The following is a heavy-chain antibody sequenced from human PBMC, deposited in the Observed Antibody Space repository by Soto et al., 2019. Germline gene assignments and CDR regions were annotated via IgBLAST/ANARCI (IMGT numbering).Heavy chain of an antibody. Sequence: ASVKVSCKASGYTFTSYDINWVRQATGQGLEWMGWMNPNSGNTGYAQKFQGRVTMTRNTSISTAYMELSSLRSEDTAVYYCARGGLSPDFDSGVSYYYYYYMDVWGKGTTVTVSS. CDR2: MNPNSGNT. J-gene: IGHJ6*03. V-gene: IGHV1-8*01. D-gene: IGHD3-9*01. CDR1: GYTFTSYD. CDR3: ARGGLSPDFDSGVSYYYYYYMDV.